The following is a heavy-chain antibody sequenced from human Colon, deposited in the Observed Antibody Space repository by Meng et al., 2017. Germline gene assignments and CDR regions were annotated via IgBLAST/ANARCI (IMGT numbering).Heavy chain of an antibody. J-gene: IGHJ4*02. D-gene: IGHD6-19*01. CDR1: GFTFSDSY. CDR2: SHGNTV. V-gene: IGHV3-11*01. CDR3: ARGWLAN. Sequence: GESLKISCAASGFTFSDSYMNWIRQAPGKGLEWVSYSHGNTVYYADSVKGRFTISRDNAKNSLYLQMNSLRAGDTAVYYCARGWLANWGQGTRVT.